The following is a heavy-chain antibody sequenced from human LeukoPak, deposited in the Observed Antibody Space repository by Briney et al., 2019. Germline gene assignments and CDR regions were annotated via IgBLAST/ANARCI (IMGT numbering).Heavy chain of an antibody. CDR2: INPSGGST. CDR1: GYTFTSYY. V-gene: IGHV1-46*01. Sequence: ASVKVSCKASGYTFTSYYMHWVRQAPGQGLEWMGIINPSGGSTSYAQKFQGRVTMTRDTSTSTVYMELSSLRSEDTAVYYCAREGYGSGSYYTTHLDYWGQEPWSPSPQ. J-gene: IGHJ4*01. CDR3: AREGYGSGSYYTTHLDY. D-gene: IGHD3-10*01.